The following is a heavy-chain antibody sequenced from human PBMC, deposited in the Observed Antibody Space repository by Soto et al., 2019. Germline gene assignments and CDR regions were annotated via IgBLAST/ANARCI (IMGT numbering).Heavy chain of an antibody. Sequence: ASVKVSCKASGYTFTSYGISWVRQAPGQGLEWMGWISAYNGNTNYAQKLQGRVTMTTDTSTSTAYMELRSLRSDDTAVYYCARVSRSIAVAGTSDISGQGTMVTVSS. CDR1: GYTFTSYG. D-gene: IGHD6-19*01. CDR3: ARVSRSIAVAGTSDI. V-gene: IGHV1-18*01. CDR2: ISAYNGNT. J-gene: IGHJ3*02.